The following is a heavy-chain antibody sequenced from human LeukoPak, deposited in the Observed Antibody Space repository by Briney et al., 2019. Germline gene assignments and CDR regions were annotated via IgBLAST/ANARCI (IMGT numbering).Heavy chain of an antibody. CDR1: GFTFSSYG. V-gene: IGHV3-33*01. CDR3: ARERTLWFGELLADY. Sequence: PGGSLRLSCAASGFTFSSYGMHWVRQAPGKGLEWVAVIWYDGSNKYYADSAKGRLTISRDNSKNTLYLQMNSLRAEDTAVYYCARERTLWFGELLADYWGQGTLVTVSS. CDR2: IWYDGSNK. J-gene: IGHJ4*02. D-gene: IGHD3-10*01.